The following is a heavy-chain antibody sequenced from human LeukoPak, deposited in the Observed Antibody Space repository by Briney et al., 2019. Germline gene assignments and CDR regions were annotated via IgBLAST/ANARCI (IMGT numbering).Heavy chain of an antibody. Sequence: SGTLSLTCAVSGGSVSSSNWWGWVRQPPGKGLEWIGQIYHSGNTNYNPSLKGRVTISVDKSKNQFTLKLTSVTAADTAVYYCARDNYYDSGGHLDYWGQGILVTVSS. CDR3: ARDNYYDSGGHLDY. J-gene: IGHJ4*02. CDR2: IYHSGNT. D-gene: IGHD3-22*01. V-gene: IGHV4-4*02. CDR1: GGSVSSSNW.